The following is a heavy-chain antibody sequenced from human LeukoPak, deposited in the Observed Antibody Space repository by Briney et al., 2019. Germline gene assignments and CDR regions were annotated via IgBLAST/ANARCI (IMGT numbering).Heavy chain of an antibody. V-gene: IGHV3-53*01. Sequence: GGSLRLSCAASGFTVSSKYMSWVRQAPGEGLEWVSVMYSGGSTYYADSVEGRLTISRDNSKNTVYLQMNSLRAEDTAVYYCASVTMVRGPHFDYWGQGTLVTVSS. J-gene: IGHJ4*02. CDR3: ASVTMVRGPHFDY. CDR1: GFTVSSKY. CDR2: MYSGGST. D-gene: IGHD3-10*01.